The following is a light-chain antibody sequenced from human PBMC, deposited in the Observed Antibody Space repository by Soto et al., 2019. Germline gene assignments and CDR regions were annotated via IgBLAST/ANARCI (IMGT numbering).Light chain of an antibody. CDR1: QSGSSNY. V-gene: IGKV3-20*01. J-gene: IGKJ1*01. CDR2: GAS. Sequence: EIGLTQSPGTLSLSPGEKATLSCRASQSGSSNYLGWYQQKPGQAPRVLTYGASSRPTGIPDRFSGSGSGTDFTLTISSLQSEDFAVYNCQQHNNWPPRTFGQGTKV. CDR3: QQHNNWPPRT.